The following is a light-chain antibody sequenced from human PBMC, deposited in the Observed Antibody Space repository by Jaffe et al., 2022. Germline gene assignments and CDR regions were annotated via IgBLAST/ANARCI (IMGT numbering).Light chain of an antibody. CDR1: NIGSKS. CDR2: YDS. V-gene: IGLV3-21*04. J-gene: IGLJ1*01. Sequence: SYVLTQPPSVSVAPGKTARITCGGNNIGSKSVHWYQQKPGQAPVLVIYYDSDRPSGIPERFSGSNSGNTATLTISRVEAGDEADYYCQVWDSSSDHPNYVFGTGTKVTVL. CDR3: QVWDSSSDHPNYV.